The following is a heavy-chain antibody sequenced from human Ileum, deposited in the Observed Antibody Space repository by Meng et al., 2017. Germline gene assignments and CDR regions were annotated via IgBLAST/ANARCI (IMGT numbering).Heavy chain of an antibody. Sequence: QVQVRGPGPGLVKPSGTLSLTCAVSGGSISTSNWWSWLRQSPGQGLEWIGEIYHTGSTTYNPSLESRVTVSVDKSNNQFSLRLTSATAADTAVYYCARVSQRDGYNSANFDYWGQGALVTVSS. CDR3: ARVSQRDGYNSANFDY. CDR1: GGSISTSNW. V-gene: IGHV4-4*02. D-gene: IGHD5-24*01. CDR2: IYHTGST. J-gene: IGHJ4*02.